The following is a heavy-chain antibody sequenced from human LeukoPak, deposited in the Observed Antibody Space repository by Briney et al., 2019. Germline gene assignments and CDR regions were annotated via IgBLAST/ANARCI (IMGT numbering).Heavy chain of an antibody. CDR3: ARDQGSGNWNPYNWFDP. Sequence: GASVKVSCKAPGYTFTSYYMHWVRQAPGQGLEWMGGIIPIFGTANYAQKFQGRVTITADESTSTAYMELSSLRSEDTAVYYCARDQGSGNWNPYNWFDPWGQGTLVTVSS. CDR2: IIPIFGTA. J-gene: IGHJ5*02. V-gene: IGHV1-69*13. CDR1: GYTFTSYY. D-gene: IGHD1-20*01.